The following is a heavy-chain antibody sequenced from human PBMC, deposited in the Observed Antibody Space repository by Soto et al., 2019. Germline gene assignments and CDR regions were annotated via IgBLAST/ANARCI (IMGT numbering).Heavy chain of an antibody. CDR3: ARDTPPMDV. CDR1: GYTFTGYL. J-gene: IGHJ6*02. CDR2: MNPDNGST. V-gene: IGHV1-18*04. Sequence: GASVKVSCKASGYTFTGYLIHWVRQAPGQGLEWMGWMNPDNGSTKYAQKLQGRVTMSTDTSTSTAYMELRSLRSDDTAVYYCARDTPPMDVWGQGTTVTVSS.